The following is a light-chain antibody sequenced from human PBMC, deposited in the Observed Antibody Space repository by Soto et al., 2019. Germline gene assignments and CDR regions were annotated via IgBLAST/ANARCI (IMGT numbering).Light chain of an antibody. J-gene: IGLJ2*01. CDR1: SSNIGKNS. V-gene: IGLV1-44*01. CDR3: ATWDDSLNGVV. CDR2: SND. Sequence: VLTLPPSASGTPGQRITISCSGSSSNIGKNSVSWYQQLPGTAPKLLIYSNDQRPSGVPDRFSGSKSGTSASLAITGLQSEDEADYYCATWDDSLNGVVFGGGTKLTVL.